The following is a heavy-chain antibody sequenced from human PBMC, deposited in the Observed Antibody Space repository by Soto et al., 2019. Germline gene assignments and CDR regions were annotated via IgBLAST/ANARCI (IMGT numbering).Heavy chain of an antibody. V-gene: IGHV3-13*01. CDR1: GFTFSSYD. Sequence: GGSLRLSCAASGFTFSSYDMHWVRQATGKGLEWVSAIGTAGDTYYPGSVKGRFTISRENAKNSLYLQMNSLRAGDTAVYYCARDGSVTGGLRGSGDAFDIWGQGTMVTVSS. CDR2: IGTAGDT. CDR3: ARDGSVTGGLRGSGDAFDI. J-gene: IGHJ3*02. D-gene: IGHD2-21*02.